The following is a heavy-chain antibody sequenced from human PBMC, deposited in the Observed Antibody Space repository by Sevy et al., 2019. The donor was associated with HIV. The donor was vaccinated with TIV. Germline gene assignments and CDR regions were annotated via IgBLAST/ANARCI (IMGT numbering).Heavy chain of an antibody. Sequence: SETLSLTCSVSGGTIVSSGHNWGWIRQTPGKGLEWIGSIDYNGHTYYNPSLKGRLTISIDTSKNQFSLNLGSVTAADTGLYFCASEAGGYDYDYGLDVWGQGTTVTVSS. CDR2: IDYNGHT. D-gene: IGHD5-12*01. J-gene: IGHJ6*02. V-gene: IGHV4-39*01. CDR3: ASEAGGYDYDYGLDV. CDR1: GGTIVSSGHN.